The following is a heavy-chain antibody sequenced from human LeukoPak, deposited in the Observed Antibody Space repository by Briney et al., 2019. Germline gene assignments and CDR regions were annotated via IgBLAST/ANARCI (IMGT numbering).Heavy chain of an antibody. CDR2: ISGSGDST. J-gene: IGHJ4*02. D-gene: IGHD3-22*01. V-gene: IGHV3-23*01. Sequence: GGSLRLSCAASGFDFSRYAMYWVRQAPGKGLEWVSVISGSGDSTYYADSVKGRFTIFRDNSKNTLYLQMHSLRAEDTAVYYCADHLVFITPIFDYWGQGTLVTVSS. CDR1: GFDFSRYA. CDR3: ADHLVFITPIFDY.